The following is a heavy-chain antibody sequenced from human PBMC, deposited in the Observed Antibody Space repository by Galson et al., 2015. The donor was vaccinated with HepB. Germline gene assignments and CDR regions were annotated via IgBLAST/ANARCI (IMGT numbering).Heavy chain of an antibody. V-gene: IGHV3-53*04. CDR2: IYSGGST. CDR1: GFTFSSYW. Sequence: SLRLSCAASGFTFSSYWRSWVRQAPGKGLEWVSVIYSGGSTYYADSVKGRFTISRHNSKNTLYLQMNSLRAEDTAVYYCARAGPLRYFDWLPNTLGGQGTLVTVSS. CDR3: ARAGPLRYFDWLPNTL. D-gene: IGHD3-9*01. J-gene: IGHJ4*02.